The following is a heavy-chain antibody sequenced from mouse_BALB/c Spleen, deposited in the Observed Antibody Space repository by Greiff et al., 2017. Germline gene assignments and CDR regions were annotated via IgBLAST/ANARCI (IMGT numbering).Heavy chain of an antibody. CDR3: ARDFHYGNYEAY. J-gene: IGHJ3*01. V-gene: IGHV3-6*02. CDR2: ISYDGSN. D-gene: IGHD2-1*01. Sequence: EVKLMESGPGLVKPSQSLSLTCSVTGYSITSGYYWNWIRQFPGNKLEWMGYISYDGSNNYNPSLKNRISITRDTSKNQFFLKLNSVTTEDTATYYCARDFHYGNYEAYWGQGTLVTVSA. CDR1: GYSITSGYY.